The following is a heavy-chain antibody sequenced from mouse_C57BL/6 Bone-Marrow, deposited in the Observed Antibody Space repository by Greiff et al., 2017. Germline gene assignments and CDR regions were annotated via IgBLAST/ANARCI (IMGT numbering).Heavy chain of an antibody. CDR3: ARKKNDIYYGYDYDAMDY. D-gene: IGHD2-2*01. J-gene: IGHJ4*01. V-gene: IGHV1-64*01. CDR2: IHPNSGST. Sequence: QVQLQQPGAELVKPGASVKLSCKASGYTFTSYWMHWVKQRPGQGLEWIGMIHPNSGSTNYNEKFKSKATLTVDKSSSTAYMQLSSLTSEDSAVYYCARKKNDIYYGYDYDAMDYWGQGTSVTVSS. CDR1: GYTFTSYW.